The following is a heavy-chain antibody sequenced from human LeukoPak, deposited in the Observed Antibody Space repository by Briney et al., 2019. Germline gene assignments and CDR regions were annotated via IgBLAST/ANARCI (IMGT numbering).Heavy chain of an antibody. CDR3: ARAQYVWGSYSPFDY. Sequence: PSQTLSLTCTVSGGSISSGSYYWSWIRQPAGKGLEWIGRIYTSGSTNYNPSLKSRVTMSVDTSKNQFSLKLSSVTAADTAVYYCARAQYVWGSYSPFDYWGQGTLVTVSS. V-gene: IGHV4-61*02. D-gene: IGHD3-16*01. CDR2: IYTSGST. CDR1: GGSISSGSYY. J-gene: IGHJ4*02.